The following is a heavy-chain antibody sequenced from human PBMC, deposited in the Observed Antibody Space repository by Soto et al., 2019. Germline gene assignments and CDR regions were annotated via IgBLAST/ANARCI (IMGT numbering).Heavy chain of an antibody. CDR2: INHSGRV. CDR1: GGSFSGHS. D-gene: IGHD3-22*01. V-gene: IGHV4-34*01. J-gene: IGHJ5*01. CDR3: STRAYDTNGYYRFGP. Sequence: SETLSLTCAVYGGSFSGHSWTWIRQSPGKGLEWIGDINHSGRVNYSPSLKSRVTRSLDTSKNQFSLTLSAVTAADTAMYYCSTRAYDTNGYYRFGPWGQGTLVT.